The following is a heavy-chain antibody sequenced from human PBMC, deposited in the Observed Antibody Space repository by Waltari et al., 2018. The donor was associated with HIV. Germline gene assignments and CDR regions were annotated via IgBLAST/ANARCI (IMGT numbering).Heavy chain of an antibody. CDR3: ASGSALLRGVPDYYFEY. Sequence: QVQLVQSGAAVTKPAASVTVSCRASGFTFIRFGSHWVRQAPGQGLEWMGWISVYNRNTNSAQKFQGRVTLTTDTSTTTAYMELRNLRSDDTAVYYCASGSALLRGVPDYYFEYWGQGTLVTVSS. CDR2: ISVYNRNT. V-gene: IGHV1-18*01. D-gene: IGHD3-3*01. J-gene: IGHJ4*02. CDR1: GFTFIRFG.